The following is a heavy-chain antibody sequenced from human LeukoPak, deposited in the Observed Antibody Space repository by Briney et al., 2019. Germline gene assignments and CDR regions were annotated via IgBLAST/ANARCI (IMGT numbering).Heavy chain of an antibody. V-gene: IGHV3-21*01. CDR3: ARAGGSTVSHSDY. Sequence: GSLRLSCAASGFTFSSYSMNWIRQAPGKGLEWVSSISSSTSYIYYADSVKGRFTISKDNAKNSLYLQMNSLRAEDTAVYYCARAGGSTVSHSDYWGQGTLVTVSS. D-gene: IGHD4-17*01. CDR1: GFTFSSYS. J-gene: IGHJ4*02. CDR2: ISSSTSYI.